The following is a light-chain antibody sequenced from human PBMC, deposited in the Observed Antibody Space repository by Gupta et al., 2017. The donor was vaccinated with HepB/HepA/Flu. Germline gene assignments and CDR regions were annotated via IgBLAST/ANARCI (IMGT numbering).Light chain of an antibody. CDR1: SSNLGTHY. CDR3: AAWDDSLSGPV. CDR2: RNK. Sequence: QSVLTQPPSASGSPGQRVTITCSGSSSNLGTHYVYWYQQLPGTAPILLIYRNKRRPSGVPARFSGSKSGTSASMAISGLRSEDAADYYCAAWDDSLSGPVFGGGTKLTVL. J-gene: IGLJ7*01. V-gene: IGLV1-47*01.